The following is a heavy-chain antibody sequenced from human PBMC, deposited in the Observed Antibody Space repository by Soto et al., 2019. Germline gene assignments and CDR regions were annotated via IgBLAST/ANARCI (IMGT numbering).Heavy chain of an antibody. CDR1: GFPFSSYG. D-gene: IGHD5-18*01. CDR2: ISYDVSNK. Sequence: SLRLSCAASGFPFSSYGMHWVRQTQGKGLEWVPVISYDVSNKYYADSVKGRFTFSRENPKHTLYLQMNSLRAEDTAVYYCPKDDTAMITKHWGMENLLNISS. J-gene: IGHJ1*01. V-gene: IGHV3-30*18. CDR3: PKDDTAMITKH.